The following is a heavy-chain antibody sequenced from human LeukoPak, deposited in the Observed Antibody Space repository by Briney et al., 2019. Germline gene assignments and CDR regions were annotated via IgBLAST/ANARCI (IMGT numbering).Heavy chain of an antibody. CDR3: ATWAFYHGMDF. Sequence: GGSLRLSCVPSGFTFYGYAMRWGREAPGEGVWRGSLINADGGRTYYVDSVNGRFTISRDNSKNSLYLQMNSLRSEDSAVYYCATWAFYHGMDFWGQGTTVIVSS. J-gene: IGHJ6*02. CDR1: GFTFYGYA. D-gene: IGHD2/OR15-2a*01. CDR2: INADGGRT. V-gene: IGHV3-43*02.